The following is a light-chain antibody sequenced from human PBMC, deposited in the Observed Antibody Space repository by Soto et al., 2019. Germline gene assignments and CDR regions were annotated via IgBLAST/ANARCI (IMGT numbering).Light chain of an antibody. CDR2: GAS. Sequence: EIVLTQSPDTLSLSPGERATLSCRASQIVSSKYLAWYQQKPGRAPRLLIYGASSRATGIPDRFSGSGSGSDFTLTISRLEPEDFAVYYCQQYGISPLYTFGQGTKLEIK. CDR3: QQYGISPLYT. J-gene: IGKJ2*01. V-gene: IGKV3-20*01. CDR1: QIVSSKY.